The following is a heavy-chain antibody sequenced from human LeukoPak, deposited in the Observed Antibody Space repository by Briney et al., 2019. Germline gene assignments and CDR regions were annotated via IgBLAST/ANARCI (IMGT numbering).Heavy chain of an antibody. V-gene: IGHV1-2*02. Sequence: ASVKVSCKASGGTFSSYAISWVRQAPGQGLEWMGWINPKSGGTNYAQKFQGRVTMTRDTSISTAYMELSRLRSDDTAVYYCARVTPIEAYYFDYWGQGTLVTVSS. CDR2: INPKSGGT. CDR1: GGTFSSYA. CDR3: ARVTPIEAYYFDY. D-gene: IGHD4-23*01. J-gene: IGHJ4*02.